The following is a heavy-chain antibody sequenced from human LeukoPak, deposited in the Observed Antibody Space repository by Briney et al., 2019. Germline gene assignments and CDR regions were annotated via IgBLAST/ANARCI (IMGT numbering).Heavy chain of an antibody. D-gene: IGHD2-15*01. J-gene: IGHJ5*02. CDR1: GYTLTELS. CDR3: ATSVHCGGGSCPPAGWFDP. CDR2: FDPEDGET. Sequence: GASVKVSCKVSGYTLTELSMHWVRQAPGKGLEWMGGFDPEDGETIYAQKFQGRVTMTEDTSTDTAYMELSSLRSEDTAVYYCATSVHCGGGSCPPAGWFDPWGQGTLVTVSS. V-gene: IGHV1-24*01.